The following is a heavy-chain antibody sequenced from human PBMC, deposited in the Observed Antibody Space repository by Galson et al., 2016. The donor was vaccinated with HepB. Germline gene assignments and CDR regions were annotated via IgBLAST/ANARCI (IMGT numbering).Heavy chain of an antibody. D-gene: IGHD1-26*01. V-gene: IGHV2-70*11. CDR2: IDWDDDK. CDR1: GFSXXTSGXC. Sequence: PALVKPTQTLXLTCTXXGFSXXTSGXCLTWIRQPPGKALEWLARIDWDDDKWYNRSLKTRLTISKDTSKNQVVLTMTNMDPVDTATYYCARKAKAWAYFDYWGQGVLVTVSS. CDR3: ARKAKAWAYFDY. J-gene: IGHJ4*02.